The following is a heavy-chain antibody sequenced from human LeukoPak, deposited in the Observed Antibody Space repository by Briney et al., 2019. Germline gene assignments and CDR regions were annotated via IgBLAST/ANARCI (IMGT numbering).Heavy chain of an antibody. D-gene: IGHD1-1*01. CDR1: GGSISSYY. V-gene: IGHV4-59*01. J-gene: IGHJ4*02. CDR2: IYYSGST. CDR3: AKVGSSNNWYYFDY. Sequence: PSETLSLTCTVSGGSISSYYWSWIRQPPGRGLEGVGYIYYSGSTNYNPSLKSRVTISVDTSKNQFSLKLSSVTAADTAVYYCAKVGSSNNWYYFDYWGQGTLVTVSS.